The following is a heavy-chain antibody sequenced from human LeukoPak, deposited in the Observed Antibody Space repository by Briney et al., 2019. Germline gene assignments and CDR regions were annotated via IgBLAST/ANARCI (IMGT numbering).Heavy chain of an antibody. CDR2: IYYSGST. CDR3: ARLRGNYLPDF. CDR1: GGSLSNYY. J-gene: IGHJ4*02. D-gene: IGHD4-11*01. V-gene: IGHV4-59*01. Sequence: PSETLSLTCAVSGGSLSNYYWTWIRQPPGKGLEWIAYIYYSGSTNYNPSLKSRVTISVDTSKNQFSLELTSVTAADTAMYYCARLRGNYLPDFWGQGTLVTVSS.